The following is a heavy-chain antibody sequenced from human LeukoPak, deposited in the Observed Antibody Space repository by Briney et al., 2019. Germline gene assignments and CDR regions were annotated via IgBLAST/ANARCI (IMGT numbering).Heavy chain of an antibody. Sequence: GSLSLSFVASGFTFSSNAMSWVRPAPGMGPDWVSSITFSGSSTDYTDSVKGRFTISRDNSKNTLYLQMNNLRVEDTAVYYCAKGHFASSSFFDYWGQGTLVTVSS. V-gene: IGHV3-23*01. CDR1: GFTFSSNA. J-gene: IGHJ4*02. D-gene: IGHD6-6*01. CDR2: ITFSGSST. CDR3: AKGHFASSSFFDY.